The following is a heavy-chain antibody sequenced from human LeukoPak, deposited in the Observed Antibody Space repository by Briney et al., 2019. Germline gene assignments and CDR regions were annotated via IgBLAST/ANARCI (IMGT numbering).Heavy chain of an antibody. J-gene: IGHJ5*02. V-gene: IGHV4-59*01. D-gene: IGHD3-10*01. CDR1: GGSISSYY. CDR3: ARTMVRGVIIKSPGNWFDP. Sequence: PSETLSLTCTVSGGSISSYYWSWIRQPPGKGLEWIGYIYYSGSTNYNPSLKSRVTISVDTSKNQFSLKLSSVTAADTAVYYCARTMVRGVIIKSPGNWFDPWGQGTLVTVSS. CDR2: IYYSGST.